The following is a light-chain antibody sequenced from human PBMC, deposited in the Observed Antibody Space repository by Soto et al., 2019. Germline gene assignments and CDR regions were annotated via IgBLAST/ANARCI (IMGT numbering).Light chain of an antibody. CDR1: QTINNN. CDR2: GAS. CDR3: QQYNNWPPKVT. V-gene: IGKV3-15*01. J-gene: IGKJ5*01. Sequence: VMTQAPATLSVSPGERATLSCRARQTINNNVAWYQLKDGQVPRLLIYGASTRATDVPARFSGSGSGTEFTLTISRLQSEDFAVYYCQQYNNWPPKVTFGQGTRLEIK.